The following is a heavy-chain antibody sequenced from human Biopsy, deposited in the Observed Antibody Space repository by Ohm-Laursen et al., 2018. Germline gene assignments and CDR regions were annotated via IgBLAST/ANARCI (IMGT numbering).Heavy chain of an antibody. CDR3: ATGPVQMVYANLRGEFAS. V-gene: IGHV3-23*01. Sequence: GSPRLSCSASGFTFSSYAMTWFRQAPGEGLEWVSTISGNSDIIYDTDSVKGRFTISRDNSKNTLYLQMNSLRADDTAVYYCATGPVQMVYANLRGEFASWGQGALVTVSS. CDR1: GFTFSSYA. J-gene: IGHJ5*02. D-gene: IGHD2-8*01. CDR2: ISGNSDII.